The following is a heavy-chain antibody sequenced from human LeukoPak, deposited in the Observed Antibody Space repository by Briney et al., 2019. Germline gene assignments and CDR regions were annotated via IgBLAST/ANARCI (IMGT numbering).Heavy chain of an antibody. CDR1: GVSFSGYY. Sequence: WETLSLTCAVYGVSFSGYYWSWVRQPPGKGLEWLGEINHSGSNNFNPSLKSRVTTSVNTSKNHFFLKLSSLTAADTAGYNVAKVGRDWLYDYYYYGMDVWGQGTTVTVSS. CDR3: AKVGRDWLYDYYYYGMDV. D-gene: IGHD3-9*01. J-gene: IGHJ6*02. V-gene: IGHV4-34*01. CDR2: INHSGSN.